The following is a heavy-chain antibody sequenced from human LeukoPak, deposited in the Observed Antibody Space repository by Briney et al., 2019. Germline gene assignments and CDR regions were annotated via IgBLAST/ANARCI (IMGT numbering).Heavy chain of an antibody. CDR3: AREGCSGTSCFAH. Sequence: ASIKVSCNTSGYGFTGYYVHLVRQVPGHGIELMGRINPNSGGIDYAQKFQGRVAMTRDTSISTAYMELSRVISDDTAVYYCAREGCSGTSCFAHWGQGTLVTVSS. D-gene: IGHD2-2*01. V-gene: IGHV1-2*06. CDR2: INPNSGGI. J-gene: IGHJ4*02. CDR1: GYGFTGYY.